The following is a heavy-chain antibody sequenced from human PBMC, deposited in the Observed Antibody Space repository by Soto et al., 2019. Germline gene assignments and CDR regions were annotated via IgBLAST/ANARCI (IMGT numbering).Heavy chain of an antibody. J-gene: IGHJ2*01. CDR1: GGSVSNGMYY. V-gene: IGHV4-61*01. Sequence: PSETLSLTCTVSGGSVSNGMYYWSWIRQPPGKGLEWIGNVYHSGSTYYNPSLKSRVTISVDTSKNQFSLKLSSVTAADTAVYYCARVYSNPHWYFDLWGRGTLVTVSS. CDR3: ARVYSNPHWYFDL. D-gene: IGHD4-4*01. CDR2: VYHSGST.